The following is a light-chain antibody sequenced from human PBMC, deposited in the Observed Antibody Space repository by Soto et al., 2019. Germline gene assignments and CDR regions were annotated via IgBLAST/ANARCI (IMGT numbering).Light chain of an antibody. V-gene: IGLV2-14*01. J-gene: IGLJ2*01. Sequence: QSALTQPASVSGSPGQSITISCTGTSSDVGGYNYVSWYQQHPGKAPKLMIYEVSNRPSGVSNRFSGSKSVNTASLTISGLQAEDEGDYYCSSYTSSIPVVFGGGNKLTVL. CDR2: EVS. CDR1: SSDVGGYNY. CDR3: SSYTSSIPVV.